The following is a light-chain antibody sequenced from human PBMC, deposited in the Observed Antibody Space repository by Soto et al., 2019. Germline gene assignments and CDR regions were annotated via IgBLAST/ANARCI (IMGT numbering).Light chain of an antibody. CDR3: QQYNNWPPYT. CDR1: QSISSSN. V-gene: IGKV3-15*01. CDR2: GAS. Sequence: EIVMTQSPATLSVSPGERATLSCRASQSISSSNLAWYQQKPGQAPRLLIYGASSRATGIPPRFSGSGSGTEFTLTISSLQSEYFAVYYCQQYNNWPPYTFGQGTKLEIK. J-gene: IGKJ2*01.